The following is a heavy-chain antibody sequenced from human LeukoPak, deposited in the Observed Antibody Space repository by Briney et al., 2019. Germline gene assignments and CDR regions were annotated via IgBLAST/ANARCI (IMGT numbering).Heavy chain of an antibody. CDR1: GFTFSSYA. CDR3: AELGITMIGGV. D-gene: IGHD3-10*02. Sequence: GGSLRLSCAASGFTFSSYAMTWVRQAPGKGLEWVSSISSSGGSTIYYADSVKGRFTISRDNAKNSLYLQMNSLRAEDTAVYYCAELGITMIGGVWGKGTTVTISS. V-gene: IGHV3-48*03. CDR2: ISSSGGSTI. J-gene: IGHJ6*04.